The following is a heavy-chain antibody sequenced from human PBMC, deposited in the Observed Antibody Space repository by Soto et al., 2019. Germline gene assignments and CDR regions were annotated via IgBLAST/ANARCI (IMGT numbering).Heavy chain of an antibody. Sequence: PSQTLSRTCAISGDSVSSNSAAWNWIRQSPSRGLEWLGRTYYRSKWYNDYAVSVKSRITINPDTSKNQFSLQLNSVTPEDTAVYYCARDHWYWGTPYYYGMDVWGQGTTVTVSS. V-gene: IGHV6-1*01. J-gene: IGHJ6*02. CDR1: GDSVSSNSAA. CDR3: ARDHWYWGTPYYYGMDV. D-gene: IGHD2-8*02. CDR2: TYYRSKWYN.